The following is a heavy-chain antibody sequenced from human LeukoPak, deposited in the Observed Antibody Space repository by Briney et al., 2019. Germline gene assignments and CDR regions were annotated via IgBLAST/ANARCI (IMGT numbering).Heavy chain of an antibody. D-gene: IGHD1-26*01. CDR2: INPNSGGT. CDR3: ARGVGNYYYYMDV. J-gene: IGHJ6*03. Sequence: GASVKVSCKASVYTFTGYYMHWVRQAPGQGLEWMGWINPNSGGTNYAQKFQGRVTMTRDTSISTVYMELSGLRSDDTAVYYCARGVGNYYYYMDVWGKGTTVTVSS. CDR1: VYTFTGYY. V-gene: IGHV1-2*02.